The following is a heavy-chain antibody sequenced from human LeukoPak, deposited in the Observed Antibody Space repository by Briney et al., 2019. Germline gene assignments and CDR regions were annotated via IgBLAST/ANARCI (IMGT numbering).Heavy chain of an antibody. CDR1: GFTVSSNY. CDR2: IYSGGST. D-gene: IGHD3-16*01. CDR3: ASPRRLIAFDI. V-gene: IGHV3-53*01. J-gene: IGHJ3*02. Sequence: PGGSLRLSCAASGFTVSSNYMSWVRQAPGKGLERVSVIYSGGSTYYADSVKGRFTISRDNSENTLYLQMNSLRAEDTAVYYCASPRRLIAFDIWGQGTMVTVSS.